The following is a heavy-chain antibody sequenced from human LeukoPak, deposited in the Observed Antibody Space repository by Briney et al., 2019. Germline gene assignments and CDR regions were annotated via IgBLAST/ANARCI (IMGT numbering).Heavy chain of an antibody. CDR3: TRGFYYDTSSYYYEGDY. V-gene: IGHV3-48*02. CDR1: GFTFSSHS. Sequence: GGSLRLSCAASGFTFSSHSMNWVRQAPGKGLEWVSYISSSSTIYYADSVKGRFTISRDNAKNSLYLQMNSLRDEDTAVYYCTRGFYYDTSSYYYEGDYWGQGTLVTVSS. CDR2: ISSSSTI. J-gene: IGHJ4*02. D-gene: IGHD3-22*01.